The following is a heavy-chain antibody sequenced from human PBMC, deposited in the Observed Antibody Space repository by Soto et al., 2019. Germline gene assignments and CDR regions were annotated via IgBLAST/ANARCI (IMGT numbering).Heavy chain of an antibody. CDR2: ISGSGGST. Sequence: GGSLRLSCAASGFTFSSYAMSWVRQAPGKGLEWVSAISGSGGSTYYADSVKGRFTISRDNSKNTLYLQMNSLRAEDTAVYYCAKDAFSTYYDILTGYFWFDYWGQGTLVTVSS. D-gene: IGHD3-9*01. CDR3: AKDAFSTYYDILTGYFWFDY. CDR1: GFTFSSYA. J-gene: IGHJ5*01. V-gene: IGHV3-23*01.